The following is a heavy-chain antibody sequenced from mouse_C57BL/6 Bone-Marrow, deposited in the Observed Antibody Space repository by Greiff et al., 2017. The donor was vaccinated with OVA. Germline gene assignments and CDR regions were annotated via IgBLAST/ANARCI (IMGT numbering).Heavy chain of an antibody. CDR2: ISSGGSYT. V-gene: IGHV5-6*01. Sequence: EVKVVESGGDLVKPGGSLKLSCAASGFTFSSYGMSWVRQTPDKRLEWVATISSGGSYTYYPDSVKGRFTISRDNAKNTLYLQMSSLKSEDTAMYYCAKGSSYVQAWFAYWGQGTLVTVSA. J-gene: IGHJ3*01. CDR1: GFTFSSYG. D-gene: IGHD1-1*01. CDR3: AKGSSYVQAWFAY.